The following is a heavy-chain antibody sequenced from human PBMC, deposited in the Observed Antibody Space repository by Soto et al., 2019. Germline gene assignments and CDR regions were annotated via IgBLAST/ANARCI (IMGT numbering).Heavy chain of an antibody. CDR2: IIPIFGTA. CDR1: GYTFSSYA. Sequence: SVKVSCKASGYTFSSYAISWVRQAPGQGLEWMGGIIPIFGTANYAQKFQGRVTITADESTSTAYMELSSLRSEDTAVYYCARARYYDSSGYYVSDAFDIWGQGTMVTVSS. J-gene: IGHJ3*02. D-gene: IGHD3-22*01. V-gene: IGHV1-69*13. CDR3: ARARYYDSSGYYVSDAFDI.